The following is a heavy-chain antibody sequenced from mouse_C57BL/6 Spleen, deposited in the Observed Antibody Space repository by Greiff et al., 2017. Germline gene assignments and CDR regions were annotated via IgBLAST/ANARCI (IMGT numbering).Heavy chain of an antibody. CDR3: ARGGLLNAMDY. V-gene: IGHV1-80*01. D-gene: IGHD2-3*01. CDR1: GYAFSSYW. Sequence: VQLQQSGAELVKPGASVKISCKASGYAFSSYWMNWVKQRPGKGLEWIGQIYPGDGDTNYNGKFKGKATLTADKSSSTAYMQLSSLTSEDSAVYFCARGGLLNAMDYWGQGTSVTVSS. CDR2: IYPGDGDT. J-gene: IGHJ4*01.